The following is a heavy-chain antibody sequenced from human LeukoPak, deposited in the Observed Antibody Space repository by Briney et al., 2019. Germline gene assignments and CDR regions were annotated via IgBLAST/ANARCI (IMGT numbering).Heavy chain of an antibody. CDR1: GGSISNGGYY. CDR2: IYYSGST. CDR3: ARGNSSSWYSLKGYYYYGMDV. Sequence: PSQTLSLTCTVSGGSISNGGYYWSWIRQHPGKGLEWIGYIYYSGSTYYNPSLKSRVTISVDTSKNQFSLKLSSVTAADTAVYYCARGNSSSWYSLKGYYYYGMDVWGQGTTVTVSS. V-gene: IGHV4-31*03. J-gene: IGHJ6*02. D-gene: IGHD6-13*01.